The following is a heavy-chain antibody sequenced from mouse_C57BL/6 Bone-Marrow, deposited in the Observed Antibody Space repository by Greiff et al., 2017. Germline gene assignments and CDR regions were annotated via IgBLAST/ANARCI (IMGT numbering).Heavy chain of an antibody. D-gene: IGHD2-2*01. CDR2: IWTGGGT. CDR1: GFSLTSYA. CDR3: ARKGDYGYRTFSMDY. Sequence: VQLVESGPGLVAPSQSLSITCTVSGFSLTSYAISWVRQPPGKGLEWLGVIWTGGGTNYNSALKSRLSISKDNSKSQVFLKMNSRQTDDTARYXCARKGDYGYRTFSMDYWGQGTSVTVSA. V-gene: IGHV2-9-1*01. J-gene: IGHJ4*01.